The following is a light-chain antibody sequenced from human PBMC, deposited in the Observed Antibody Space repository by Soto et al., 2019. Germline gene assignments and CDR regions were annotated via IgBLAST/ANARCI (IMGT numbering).Light chain of an antibody. CDR1: SSDVGGYNY. CDR2: DVS. J-gene: IGLJ1*01. Sequence: QSVLAQPAPVSGSPGQSITISCTGTSSDVGGYNYVSWHQQHPGKAPKLTIYDVSSRPSGVSNRFSASKSGNTASLTISGLQAEDEDDYYCTSYTSSGTYVFGIGTKVTVL. V-gene: IGLV2-14*01. CDR3: TSYTSSGTYV.